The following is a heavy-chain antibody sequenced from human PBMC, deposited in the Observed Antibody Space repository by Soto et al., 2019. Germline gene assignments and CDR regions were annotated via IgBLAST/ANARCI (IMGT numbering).Heavy chain of an antibody. CDR1: GFTFSNFW. V-gene: IGHV3-15*07. CDR3: ITDTGITVP. Sequence: PGGSLRLSCAGSGFTFSNFWRNWVRQAPGKGLEWVGRIKSKADGGTTDYTAPVKGRFTISRDDSKNTLYLQMNSLETEDTAVYYCITDTGITVPWGQGTLVTVSS. J-gene: IGHJ5*02. CDR2: IKSKADGGTT. D-gene: IGHD6-19*01.